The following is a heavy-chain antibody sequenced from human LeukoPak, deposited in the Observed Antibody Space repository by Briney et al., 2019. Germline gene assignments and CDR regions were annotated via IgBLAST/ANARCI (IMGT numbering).Heavy chain of an antibody. D-gene: IGHD3-10*01. CDR2: IYYSGST. J-gene: IGHJ4*02. V-gene: IGHV4-59*01. CDR3: ARGLSFGSYYDY. Sequence: PSETLSLTCTVSGGSISSYYWSWIRQPPGKGLERIGYIYYSGSTNYNPSLKSRVTMSVDTSKNQFSLKLSSVTAADTAVYYCARGLSFGSYYDYWGQGTLVTVSS. CDR1: GGSISSYY.